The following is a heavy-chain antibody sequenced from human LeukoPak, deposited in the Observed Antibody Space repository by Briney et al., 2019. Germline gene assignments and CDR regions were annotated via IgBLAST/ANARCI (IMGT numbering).Heavy chain of an antibody. Sequence: GGSLRLSCAASGFTFNAYWMSWVRQAPGKGLEWVASIDQDGSERHYVDSVQGRFTISRDNTKNSLLLQMNSLRAEDTAVYYCARLKDDVTKLDYWGQGTLVTVSS. CDR1: GFTFNAYW. V-gene: IGHV3-7*01. CDR2: IDQDGSER. D-gene: IGHD2-8*01. CDR3: ARLKDDVTKLDY. J-gene: IGHJ4*02.